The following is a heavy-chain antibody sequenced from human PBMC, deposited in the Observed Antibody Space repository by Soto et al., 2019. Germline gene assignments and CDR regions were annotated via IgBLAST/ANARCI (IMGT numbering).Heavy chain of an antibody. J-gene: IGHJ4*02. D-gene: IGHD6-13*01. V-gene: IGHV6-1*01. CDR2: TYYMSKWYN. CDR1: GYSVSSNSAA. CDR3: ARLAAGTPPGRDY. Sequence: SHTLSLTCAISGYSVSSNSAALNWIRQSPSRGLEWLGRTYYMSKWYNDYAVSVKSRITINPDTSKNQFSLQLNSVTPEDTAVYYCARLAAGTPPGRDYWGQGTLVTVSS.